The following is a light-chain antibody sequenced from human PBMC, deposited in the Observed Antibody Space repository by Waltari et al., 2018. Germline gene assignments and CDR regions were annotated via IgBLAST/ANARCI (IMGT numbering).Light chain of an antibody. Sequence: CRASQGISNFLAWYQQKPGKAPDRLIYAASTLQSGVPSRFSGSGSGTDFTLTINSLQPEDVATYYCQNYNIAPRMFGQGTKVEIK. V-gene: IGKV1-27*01. CDR3: QNYNIAPRM. J-gene: IGKJ1*01. CDR2: AAS. CDR1: QGISNF.